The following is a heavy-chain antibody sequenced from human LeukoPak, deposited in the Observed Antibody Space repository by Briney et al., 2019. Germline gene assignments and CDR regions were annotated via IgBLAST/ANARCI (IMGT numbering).Heavy chain of an antibody. D-gene: IGHD3-22*01. Sequence: SPSETLSRTCTVSGDSISSFYWNRIRQSPGKGLEWIGYIYYSGSTNYNPSLKSRVTISVDRSKNQFSLRLNSVTAADTAVYYCARDHQRDYYDGRGFDPWGQGTLVTVSS. CDR2: IYYSGST. CDR3: ARDHQRDYYDGRGFDP. V-gene: IGHV4-59*01. J-gene: IGHJ5*02. CDR1: GDSISSFY.